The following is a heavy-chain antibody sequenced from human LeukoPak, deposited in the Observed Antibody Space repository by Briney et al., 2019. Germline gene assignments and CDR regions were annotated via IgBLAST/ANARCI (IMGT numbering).Heavy chain of an antibody. CDR3: AKQVDTAMVDY. Sequence: HPGGSLRLSCAASGFTFSSYGMHWVRQAPGKGLEWAAVIWYDGSNKYYADSVKGRFTISRDNSKNTLYLQMNSLRAEDTAVYYCAKQVDTAMVDYWGQGTLVTVS. J-gene: IGHJ4*02. CDR2: IWYDGSNK. CDR1: GFTFSSYG. D-gene: IGHD5-18*01. V-gene: IGHV3-33*06.